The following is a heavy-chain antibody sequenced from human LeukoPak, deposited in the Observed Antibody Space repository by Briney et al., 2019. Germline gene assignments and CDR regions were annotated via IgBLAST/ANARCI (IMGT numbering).Heavy chain of an antibody. Sequence: SETLSLTCTVSGGSISSYYWSWIRQPAGKGLEWIGRIYTSGSTNYNPSLKSRVTMSVDRSKNQFSLKLSSVTAADTAVYYCARGLCSGGSCYYYYMDVWGKGTTVTVSS. J-gene: IGHJ6*03. D-gene: IGHD2-15*01. CDR3: ARGLCSGGSCYYYYMDV. CDR2: IYTSGST. CDR1: GGSISSYY. V-gene: IGHV4-4*07.